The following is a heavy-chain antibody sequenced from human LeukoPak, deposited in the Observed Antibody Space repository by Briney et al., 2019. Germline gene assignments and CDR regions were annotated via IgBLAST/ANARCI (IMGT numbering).Heavy chain of an antibody. D-gene: IGHD6-6*01. CDR1: GFTFSSYG. CDR2: IWYDGSNK. V-gene: IGHV3-33*06. Sequence: GGSLRLSCAASGFTFSSYGMHWVRQAPGKGLEWVAVIWYDGSNKYYADSVKGRFTISRDNSKNTLYLQMNSLRAEDTAVYYCAKNYSSSLRGGFDYWGQGTLVTVSS. J-gene: IGHJ4*02. CDR3: AKNYSSSLRGGFDY.